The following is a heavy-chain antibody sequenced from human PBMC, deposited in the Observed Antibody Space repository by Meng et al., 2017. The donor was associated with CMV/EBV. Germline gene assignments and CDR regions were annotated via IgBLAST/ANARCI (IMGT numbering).Heavy chain of an antibody. V-gene: IGHV3-21*01. CDR2: ISSSSSYI. CDR3: ARDAEYYDILTGHSYFDY. Sequence: TFSSYSMNWVRQAPGKGLEWVSYISSSSSYIYYADSVKGRFTISRDNAKNSLYLQMNSLRAEDTAVYYCARDAEYYDILTGHSYFDYWGQGTLVTVSS. CDR1: TFSSYS. D-gene: IGHD3-9*01. J-gene: IGHJ4*02.